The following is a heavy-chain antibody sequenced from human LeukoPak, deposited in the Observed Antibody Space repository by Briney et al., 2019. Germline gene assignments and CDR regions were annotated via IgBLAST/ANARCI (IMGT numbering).Heavy chain of an antibody. CDR2: ISHDGNRK. D-gene: IGHD2-8*01. CDR3: ARADVVLKVYALGY. V-gene: IGHV3-30-3*01. Sequence: SGGSLRLSCGVSGFIFSSYAMHWVRQAPGKGLEWVATISHDGNRKYHADSVKDRFTISRDNSKGTLSLQMNSLRAEDTAVYYCARADVVLKVYALGYWGQGTLVTVSS. J-gene: IGHJ4*02. CDR1: GFIFSSYA.